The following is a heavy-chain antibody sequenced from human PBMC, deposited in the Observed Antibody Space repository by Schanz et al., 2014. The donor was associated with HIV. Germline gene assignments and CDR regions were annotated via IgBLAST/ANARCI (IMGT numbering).Heavy chain of an antibody. CDR1: GFTFSSYG. Sequence: QVQLLESGGGLVQPGRSLKLSCAASGFTFSSYGMHWVRQAPGKGLEWVAVISYDGSNKYYADSVKGRFTISRDNSKNTLYLQMNSLRADDTAVYYCAKGFSGYYSEDYFDYWGQGTLVTVSS. CDR3: AKGFSGYYSEDYFDY. CDR2: ISYDGSNK. J-gene: IGHJ4*02. D-gene: IGHD3-22*01. V-gene: IGHV3-30*18.